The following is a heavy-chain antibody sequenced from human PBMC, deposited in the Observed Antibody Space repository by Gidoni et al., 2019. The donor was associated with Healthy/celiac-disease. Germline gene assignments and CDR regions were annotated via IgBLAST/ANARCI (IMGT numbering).Heavy chain of an antibody. D-gene: IGHD1-26*01. V-gene: IGHV3-21*01. CDR1: GFTFSSYS. CDR3: ARNRGSYRGAFDI. CDR2: ISSSSSYI. J-gene: IGHJ3*02. Sequence: EVQLVESGGGLVKPGGSLRLSCAASGFTFSSYSMNWVRQAPGKGLEWVSSISSSSSYIYYADSVKGRFTISRDNAKNSLYLQMNSLRAEDTAVYYCARNRGSYRGAFDIWGQGTMVTVSS.